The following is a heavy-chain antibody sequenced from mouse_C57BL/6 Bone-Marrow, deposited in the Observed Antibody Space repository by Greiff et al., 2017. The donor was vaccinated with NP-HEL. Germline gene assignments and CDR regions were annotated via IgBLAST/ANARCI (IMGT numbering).Heavy chain of an antibody. V-gene: IGHV3-8*01. Sequence: EVQLQESGPGLAKPSQTLSLTCSVTGYSIPSDYWNWIRKFPGNKLEYMGYISYSGITYYNPSLKSRISITRDTSKNQYYLQLNSVTTEDTATYYCARSYAAMDYWGQGTSVTVSS. CDR1: GYSIPSDY. D-gene: IGHD6-5*01. J-gene: IGHJ4*01. CDR2: ISYSGIT. CDR3: ARSYAAMDY.